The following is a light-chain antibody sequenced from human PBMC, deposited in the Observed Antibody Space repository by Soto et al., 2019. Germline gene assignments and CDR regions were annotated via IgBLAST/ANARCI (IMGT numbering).Light chain of an antibody. J-gene: IGLJ2*01. CDR3: NSYGGSTNVV. CDR2: EVS. V-gene: IGLV2-8*01. Sequence: QSALTQPPSASGSPGQSVTISCTGTSSDVGGYHFVSWYQQHPGKAPKILIYEVSKRASGVPDRFSGSKSGNTASLTVSGLQPDDEADYYCNSYGGSTNVVFGGGTKLPVL. CDR1: SSDVGGYHF.